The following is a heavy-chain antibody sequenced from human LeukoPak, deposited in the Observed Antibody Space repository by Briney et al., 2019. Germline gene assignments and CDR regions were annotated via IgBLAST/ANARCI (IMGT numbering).Heavy chain of an antibody. Sequence: SETLSLTCVVSGGSINSKSYYWGWVRQSPGKGLEWIGYIYYSGSTNYNPSLKSRVTISVDTSKNQFSLKLSSVTAADTAVYYCARLDSASYEAVLFDPWGQGTLVTVSS. CDR2: IYYSGST. CDR1: GGSINSKSYY. J-gene: IGHJ5*02. V-gene: IGHV4-61*05. D-gene: IGHD1-26*01. CDR3: ARLDSASYEAVLFDP.